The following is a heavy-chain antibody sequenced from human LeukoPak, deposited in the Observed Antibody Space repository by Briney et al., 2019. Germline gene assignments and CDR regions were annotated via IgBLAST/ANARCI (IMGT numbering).Heavy chain of an antibody. V-gene: IGHV3-30-3*01. CDR1: GFTFSSYA. J-gene: IGHJ6*02. CDR2: ISYDGSNK. Sequence: GRSLRLSCAASGFTFSSYAMHWVRQAPGKGLEWVAVISYDGSNKYYADSVKGRFTISRDNSKNTLYLQMNSLRAEDTAVYYCARVFSDRFCSGGSCTNYYGMDVWGQGTTVTVSS. CDR3: ARVFSDRFCSGGSCTNYYGMDV. D-gene: IGHD2-15*01.